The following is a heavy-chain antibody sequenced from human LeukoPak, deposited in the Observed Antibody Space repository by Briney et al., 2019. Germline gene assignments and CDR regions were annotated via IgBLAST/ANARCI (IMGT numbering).Heavy chain of an antibody. Sequence: ASVKVSCKASGDTFTSYGISWVGQAPGHGLEWMGWMGAYNGNTKYAQKLQGRVTMTTDTSTRTAYMELRSLRSADTDVYYCAREDCSGGSCYPRVYWGQRTPV. D-gene: IGHD2-15*01. CDR2: MGAYNGNT. J-gene: IGHJ4*02. V-gene: IGHV1-18*01. CDR3: AREDCSGGSCYPRVY. CDR1: GDTFTSYG.